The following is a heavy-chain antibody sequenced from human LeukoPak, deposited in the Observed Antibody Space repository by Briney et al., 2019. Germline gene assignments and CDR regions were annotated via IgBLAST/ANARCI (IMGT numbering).Heavy chain of an antibody. CDR2: IRRDGSEQ. J-gene: IGHJ4*02. V-gene: IGHV3-7*01. CDR3: ARAETRLLLVRGVIITHFDY. D-gene: IGHD3-10*01. Sequence: GGPLRLTCAASVLTFSSAWMGWVPRAPAKGVEWVASIRRDGSEQNYVDSVKGRFSISRDNAKNSLYLQMNSLRPDDTAVYYCARAETRLLLVRGVIITHFDYWGQGTLVTVSS. CDR1: VLTFSSAW.